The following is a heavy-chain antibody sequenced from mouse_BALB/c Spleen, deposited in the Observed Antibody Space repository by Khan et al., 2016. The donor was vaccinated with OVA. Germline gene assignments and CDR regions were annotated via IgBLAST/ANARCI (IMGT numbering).Heavy chain of an antibody. J-gene: IGHJ3*01. V-gene: IGHV1S34*01. CDR2: ISCYNGST. D-gene: IGHD1-1*01. CDR1: GYSFTGYY. Sequence: LVKTGASVKISCKASGYSFTGYYMHWVKQSHGKSLEWIGYISCYNGSTTYNQKFKGKATFTVDKYSSTVYMQFNSLTSEDSAVYYCARGDYYGSSSFAYWGQGTLVTVAA. CDR3: ARGDYYGSSSFAY.